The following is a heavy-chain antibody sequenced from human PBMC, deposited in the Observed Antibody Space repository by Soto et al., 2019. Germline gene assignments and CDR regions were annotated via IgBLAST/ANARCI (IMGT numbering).Heavy chain of an antibody. CDR1: GFTFSSYA. CDR3: AKATGSYCSSTSCYHYFDY. V-gene: IGHV3-23*01. J-gene: IGHJ4*02. D-gene: IGHD2-2*01. CDR2: ISGSGGST. Sequence: GGSLRLSCGASGFTFSSYAMSWVRQAPGKGLEWVSAISGSGGSTYYADSVKGRFTISRDNSKNTLYLQMNSLRAEDTAVYYCAKATGSYCSSTSCYHYFDYWGQGTLVTVSS.